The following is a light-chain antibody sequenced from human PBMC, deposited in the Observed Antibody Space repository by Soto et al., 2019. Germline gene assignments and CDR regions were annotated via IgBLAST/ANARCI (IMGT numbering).Light chain of an antibody. J-gene: IGKJ3*01. CDR3: QKHNGAPFT. Sequence: DIQMTQSPSSLSASIGDSVTITCRASQGISYHLAWYQQKPGKGPKLLIYAASTLQSGVPSRFSGSGSGTDFTLTISSLQPEDFATYYCQKHNGAPFTFGPGTKVDIK. CDR2: AAS. V-gene: IGKV1-27*01. CDR1: QGISYH.